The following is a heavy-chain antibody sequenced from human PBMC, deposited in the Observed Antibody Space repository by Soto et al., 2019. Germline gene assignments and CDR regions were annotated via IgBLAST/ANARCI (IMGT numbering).Heavy chain of an antibody. CDR2: IWYDGSNK. Sequence: QVQLVESGGGVVQPGRSLRLSCAASGFTFSSYGMHWVRQAPGKGLEWVAVIWYDGSNKYYADSVKGRFTISRDNSKNTLYLQMNSLRAEDTAVYYCARGRYPPRRIAAAGLTGYWGQGTLVTVSS. D-gene: IGHD6-13*01. CDR3: ARGRYPPRRIAAAGLTGY. CDR1: GFTFSSYG. V-gene: IGHV3-33*01. J-gene: IGHJ4*02.